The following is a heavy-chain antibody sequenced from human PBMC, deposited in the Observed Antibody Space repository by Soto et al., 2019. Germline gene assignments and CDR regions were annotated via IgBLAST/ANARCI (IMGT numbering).Heavy chain of an antibody. CDR1: GFIFGYYG. CDR2: LSDSGGRT. D-gene: IGHD1-26*01. J-gene: IGHJ3*02. Sequence: PGGSLRLSCEGSGFIFGYYGVHWVRQAPGRGLEWVSALSDSGGRTYYADSVKGRFTISRDNSKNTLYLQMNSLRADDTAVYYCAKGGPGYAFDIWGQGTMVTVSS. V-gene: IGHV3-23*01. CDR3: AKGGPGYAFDI.